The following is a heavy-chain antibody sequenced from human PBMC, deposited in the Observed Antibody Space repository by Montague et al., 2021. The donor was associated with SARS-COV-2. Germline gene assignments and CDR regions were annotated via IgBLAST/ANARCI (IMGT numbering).Heavy chain of an antibody. CDR3: TRGAPGY. V-gene: IGHV4-34*01. J-gene: IGHJ4*02. CDR2: ISHSGSA. CDR1: GGSFSDYK. Sequence: SETRSLTCAVYGGSFSDYKWTWIRQSPGKGLEWLGEISHSGSANYNPSLKSRVTISVDTAKNQFSLKLTSVNAADTAVYYCTRGAPGYWGQGTTVTVSS.